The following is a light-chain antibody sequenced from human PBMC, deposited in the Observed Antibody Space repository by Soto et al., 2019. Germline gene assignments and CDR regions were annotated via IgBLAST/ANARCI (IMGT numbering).Light chain of an antibody. CDR2: GAS. CDR3: QQYNNRPPIT. J-gene: IGKJ5*01. V-gene: IGKV3-15*01. Sequence: EIVMTQSPATLSVSPGERATLSCRASQSVYSNSAWYQQKPGQAPRLLIYGASIRATGIPVRFSGSGSGTEFTLTISGLQSEDFGVYLCQQYNNRPPITFGQGTRLEIK. CDR1: QSVYSN.